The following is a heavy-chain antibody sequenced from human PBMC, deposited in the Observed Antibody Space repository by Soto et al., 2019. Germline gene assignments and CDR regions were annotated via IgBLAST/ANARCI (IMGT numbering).Heavy chain of an antibody. D-gene: IGHD3-22*01. CDR2: IIPIFGTT. Sequence: SVKVSCKASGGTFSSYAISWVRQAPGQGLEWMGGIIPIFGTTNYAQKFQGRVTITADESTSTAYMELSSLRSEDTAVYYCARRAFVITDAFDIWGQGTMVTVSS. V-gene: IGHV1-69*13. CDR1: GGTFSSYA. J-gene: IGHJ3*02. CDR3: ARRAFVITDAFDI.